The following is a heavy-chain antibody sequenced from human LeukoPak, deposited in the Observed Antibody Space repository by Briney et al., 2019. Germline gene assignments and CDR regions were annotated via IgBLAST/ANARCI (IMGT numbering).Heavy chain of an antibody. CDR1: GFTFSSYS. CDR3: ARDPSGSGSYVYYFDY. Sequence: PGGSLRLSCAASGFTFSSYSMNWVRQAPGKGLEWVSSISSSSSYIYYADSVKGRFTISRDNAKNSLYLQMSSLRAEDTAVYYCARDPSGSGSYVYYFDYWGQGTLVTVSS. V-gene: IGHV3-21*01. J-gene: IGHJ4*02. CDR2: ISSSSSYI. D-gene: IGHD3-10*01.